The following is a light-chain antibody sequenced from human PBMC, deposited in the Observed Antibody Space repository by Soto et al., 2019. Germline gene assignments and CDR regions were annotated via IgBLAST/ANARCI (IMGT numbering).Light chain of an antibody. Sequence: QSVLTQPPSASGTPGQRVTISCSGSSSNIGSNYVYWYQQLPGTAPKLLIYRNNQRPSGVPDRCSGSKSGTSASLAISGLRSEDEADYYCAAWDDSRSGPVFGGGTQLTVL. CDR2: RNN. CDR3: AAWDDSRSGPV. CDR1: SSNIGSNY. V-gene: IGLV1-47*01. J-gene: IGLJ7*01.